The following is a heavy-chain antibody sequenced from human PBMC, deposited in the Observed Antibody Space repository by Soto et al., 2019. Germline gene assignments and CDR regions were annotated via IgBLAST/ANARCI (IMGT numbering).Heavy chain of an antibody. D-gene: IGHD1-26*01. CDR2: IAYDGNEK. CDR3: GKDVGDYVPYYYGVDV. V-gene: IGHV3-30*18. CDR1: GFTFKTHA. J-gene: IGHJ6*02. Sequence: QVQLVESGGGVVQPGTSLRLSCAASGFTFKTHAMHWVRQAPGKGLEWMAVIAYDGNEKFYADSVKGRVTISRDNSKNALYLQINTLRNEDTAVYYCGKDVGDYVPYYYGVDVWGQGTTVTVSS.